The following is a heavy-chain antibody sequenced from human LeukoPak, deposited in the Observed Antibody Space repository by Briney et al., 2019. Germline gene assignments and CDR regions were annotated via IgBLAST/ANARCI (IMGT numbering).Heavy chain of an antibody. J-gene: IGHJ3*02. D-gene: IGHD3-10*01. CDR3: AALDYYGSGRSYDAFDI. Sequence: SVKVSCKASGGTFSSYAISWVRQAPGQGLEWMGGIIPIFGTANYAQKFQGRVTITADKSTSTAYMELSSMRSEDTAVYYCAALDYYGSGRSYDAFDIWGQGTMVTVSS. V-gene: IGHV1-69*06. CDR2: IIPIFGTA. CDR1: GGTFSSYA.